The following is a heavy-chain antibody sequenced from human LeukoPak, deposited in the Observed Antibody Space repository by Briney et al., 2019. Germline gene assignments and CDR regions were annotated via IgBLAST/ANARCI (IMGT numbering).Heavy chain of an antibody. J-gene: IGHJ4*02. CDR1: GFTVSSNY. D-gene: IGHD3-16*01. Sequence: GGSLRLSCAASGFTVSSNYMSWVRQAPGKGLEWVSVIYSGGSTYYADSVKGQFTISRDNSKNTLYLQMNSLRAEDTAVYYCARGVMLTYRGGAVFDYWGQGTLFTVSS. CDR3: ARGVMLTYRGGAVFDY. CDR2: IYSGGST. V-gene: IGHV3-53*01.